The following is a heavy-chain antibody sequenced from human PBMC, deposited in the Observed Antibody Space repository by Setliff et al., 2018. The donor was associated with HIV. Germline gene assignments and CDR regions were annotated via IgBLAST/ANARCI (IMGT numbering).Heavy chain of an antibody. J-gene: IGHJ4*02. V-gene: IGHV1-3*01. CDR2: INAGNGNT. D-gene: IGHD2-15*01. CDR1: GYTFTSYA. Sequence: ASVKVSCKASGYTFTSYAMHWVRQAPGQRLEWMGWINAGNGNTKYSQKFQGRVTMTWDTSPGTVYMDLNSLKSEGTAVYYCAEVTCSPDSCFLDYWGQGTLVTVSS. CDR3: AEVTCSPDSCFLDY.